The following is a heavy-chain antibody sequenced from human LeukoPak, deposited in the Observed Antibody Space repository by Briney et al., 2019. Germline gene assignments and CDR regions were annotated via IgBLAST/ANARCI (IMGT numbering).Heavy chain of an antibody. CDR2: IYYSGST. J-gene: IGHJ4*02. CDR1: GGSISSYY. Sequence: SETLSLTCTVSGGSISSYYWSWIRQPPGKGLEWIGYIYYSGSTNYNPSLRRRVTISVDTSKNQFSLKLTSVTAADTAVYYCASLQAYGSNYFDHWGQGTLVTVSS. D-gene: IGHD3-10*01. CDR3: ASLQAYGSNYFDH. V-gene: IGHV4-59*08.